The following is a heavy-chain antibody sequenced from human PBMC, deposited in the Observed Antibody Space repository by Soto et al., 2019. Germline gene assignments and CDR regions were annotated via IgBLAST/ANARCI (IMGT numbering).Heavy chain of an antibody. J-gene: IGHJ6*02. CDR1: GVTFISYA. V-gene: IGHV3-21*01. CDR2: ISGSSSYI. Sequence: GGSLRLCCAASGVTFISYAMSWVRQAPGKGVESVSAISGSSSYIYYADSVRGRFTISRDNAKNSLYLQMKSLRAEDTAVYYCARDPPIAARPIYYYGMDVWGQGPTVTVS. CDR3: ARDPPIAARPIYYYGMDV. D-gene: IGHD6-6*01.